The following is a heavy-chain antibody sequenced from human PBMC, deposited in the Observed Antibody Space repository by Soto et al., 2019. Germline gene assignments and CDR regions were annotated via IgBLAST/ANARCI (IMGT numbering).Heavy chain of an antibody. CDR3: VRTAREGAVAPHWFDR. V-gene: IGHV4-30-4*01. D-gene: IGHD2-21*02. J-gene: IGHJ5*02. CDR1: GASIRSTDYY. CDR2: VYYTGST. Sequence: SETLSLTCTVSGASIRSTDYYWSWIRQAPGKGLEWIGYVYYTGSTYYNPSLMSRLTISVDTSKNQFSLKLTSVTAAETAVYYCVRTAREGAVAPHWFDRWGQGTQVTVPS.